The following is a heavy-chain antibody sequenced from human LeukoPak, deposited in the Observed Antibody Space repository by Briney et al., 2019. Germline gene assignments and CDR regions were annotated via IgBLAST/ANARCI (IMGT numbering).Heavy chain of an antibody. CDR3: ARHGAADYGSPYDY. V-gene: IGHV5-51*01. Sequence: GESLKISCKGSGYSFTSYWIGLVRQMSGKGLEWIVIIYPGDSDTRYSPSFQGQVTISADKPISTAYLQWSSLKAPDTAMYYCARHGAADYGSPYDYWGQGTLVTVSS. CDR1: GYSFTSYW. J-gene: IGHJ4*02. D-gene: IGHD3-10*01. CDR2: IYPGDSDT.